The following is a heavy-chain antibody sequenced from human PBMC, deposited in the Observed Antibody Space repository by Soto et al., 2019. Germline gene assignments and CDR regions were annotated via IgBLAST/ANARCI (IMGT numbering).Heavy chain of an antibody. Sequence: QVQLVQSGAEVKKPGSSVKVSCKASGGPFSSYAISWVRQAPGQGLEWMGGIIPIFGTANYAQKFQGRVTITADEYTSTAYMELSSLRSEDTAVYYCASALSHYRQGCYGMDVWGQGTTVTVSS. V-gene: IGHV1-69*01. D-gene: IGHD4-4*01. J-gene: IGHJ6*02. CDR3: ASALSHYRQGCYGMDV. CDR2: IIPIFGTA. CDR1: GGPFSSYA.